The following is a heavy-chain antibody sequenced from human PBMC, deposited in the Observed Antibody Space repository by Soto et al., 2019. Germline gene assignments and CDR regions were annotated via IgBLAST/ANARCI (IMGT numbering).Heavy chain of an antibody. V-gene: IGHV3-7*01. CDR2: IKQDGSEK. J-gene: IGHJ4*02. CDR3: ARGGGPYCSSTSCYPRNFDY. Sequence: GGSLRLSCAASGFTFSSYWMSWVRQAPGKGLEWVANIKQDGSEKYYVDSVKGRFTISRDNAKNSLYLQMNSLRAEDTAVYYCARGGGPYCSSTSCYPRNFDYWGQGTLVTVSP. CDR1: GFTFSSYW. D-gene: IGHD2-2*01.